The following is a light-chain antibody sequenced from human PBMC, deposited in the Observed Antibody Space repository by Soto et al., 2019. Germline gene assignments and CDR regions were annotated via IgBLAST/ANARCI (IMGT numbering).Light chain of an antibody. CDR2: DAS. Sequence: DLQMTQSPSSLSASVGDRVTITCQASQDISNYLNWYQQKPGKAPKLLIYDASNLETGVPSRFSGSGSGTDFTFTIISLQPEDIATYYCQQYDNLLALTFGGGTKVEIK. CDR1: QDISNY. CDR3: QQYDNLLALT. J-gene: IGKJ4*01. V-gene: IGKV1-33*01.